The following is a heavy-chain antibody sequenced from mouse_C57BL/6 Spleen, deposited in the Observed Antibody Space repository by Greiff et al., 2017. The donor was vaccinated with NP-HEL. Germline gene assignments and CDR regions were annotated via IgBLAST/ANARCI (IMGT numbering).Heavy chain of an antibody. CDR2: IHHNSGST. CDR1: GYTFTSYW. J-gene: IGHJ2*01. V-gene: IGHV1-64*01. Sequence: VQLQQSGAELVKPGASVKLSCKASGYTFTSYWMHWVKQRPGQGLEWIGMIHHNSGSTTYNENFKSKATLTVDKSSSTAYMQLSSLTSEDSAVYYCARGLTGTDYWGQGTTLTVSS. D-gene: IGHD4-1*01. CDR3: ARGLTGTDY.